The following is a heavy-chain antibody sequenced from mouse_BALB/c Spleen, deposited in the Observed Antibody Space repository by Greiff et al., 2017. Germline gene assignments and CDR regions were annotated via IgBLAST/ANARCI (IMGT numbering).Heavy chain of an antibody. CDR1: GFTFSSYT. Sequence: EVKVVESGGGLVKPGGSLKLSCAASGFTFSSYTMSWVRQTPEKRLEWVATISSGGSYTYYPDSVKGRFTISRDNAKNTLYLQMSSLKSEDTAMYYCTRDGGPYYAMDYWGQGTSVTVSS. V-gene: IGHV5-6-4*01. CDR2: ISSGGSYT. CDR3: TRDGGPYYAMDY. J-gene: IGHJ4*01.